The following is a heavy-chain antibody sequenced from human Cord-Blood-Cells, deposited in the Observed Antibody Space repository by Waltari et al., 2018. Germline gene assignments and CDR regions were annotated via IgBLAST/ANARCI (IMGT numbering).Heavy chain of an antibody. CDR2: ISGSGGST. CDR1: GFTCSSYA. J-gene: IGHJ3*02. V-gene: IGHV3-23*01. D-gene: IGHD4-4*01. Sequence: EVQLLESGGGLVQPGGSLRRCCAASGFTCSSYAMSWVTQAPGKGLEWVSAISGSGGSTYYADSVKGRFTISRDNSKNTLYLQMNSLRAEDTAVYYCAKGGTVGKAFDIWGQGTMVTVSS. CDR3: AKGGTVGKAFDI.